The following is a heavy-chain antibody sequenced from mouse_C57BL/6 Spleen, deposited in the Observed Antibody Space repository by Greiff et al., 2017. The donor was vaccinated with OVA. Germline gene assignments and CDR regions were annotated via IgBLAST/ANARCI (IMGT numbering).Heavy chain of an antibody. D-gene: IGHD3-2*02. V-gene: IGHV1-52*01. Sequence: QVQLKQPGAELVRPGSSVKLSCKASGYTFTSYWMHWVKQRPIQGLEWIGNIDPSDSETHYNQKFKDKATLTVDKSSSTAYMQLSSLTSEDSAVYYCARWLDSSGYVGWFAYWGQGTLVTVSA. J-gene: IGHJ3*01. CDR2: IDPSDSET. CDR1: GYTFTSYW. CDR3: ARWLDSSGYVGWFAY.